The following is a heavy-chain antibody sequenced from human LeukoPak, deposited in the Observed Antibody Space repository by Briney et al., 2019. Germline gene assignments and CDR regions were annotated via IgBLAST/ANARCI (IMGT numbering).Heavy chain of an antibody. D-gene: IGHD6-13*01. CDR2: INHSGST. J-gene: IGHJ1*01. Sequence: PSETLSLTCAVYGGSFSGYYWSWIRQPPGKGLEWIGEINHSGSTNYNPSLKSRVTISVDTSKNQFSLKLSSVTAADTAVYYCARVGSSSWTKYFQHWGQGTLVTVSS. CDR1: GGSFSGYY. CDR3: ARVGSSSWTKYFQH. V-gene: IGHV4-34*01.